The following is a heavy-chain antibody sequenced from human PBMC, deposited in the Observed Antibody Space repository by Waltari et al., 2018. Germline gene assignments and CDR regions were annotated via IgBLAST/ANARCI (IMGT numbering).Heavy chain of an antibody. V-gene: IGHV3-30-3*01. CDR1: GFPFCSYA. CDR2: ISYDGSNK. D-gene: IGHD1-26*01. Sequence: QVQLVESGGGVVQPGRSLRLSCAASGFPFCSYALHWVRQAPGKGLEWVAVISYDGSNKYYADSVKGRFTISRDNSKNTLYLQMNSLRAEDTAVYYCARPSHSGSYFGAFDIWGQGTMVTVSS. CDR3: ARPSHSGSYFGAFDI. J-gene: IGHJ3*02.